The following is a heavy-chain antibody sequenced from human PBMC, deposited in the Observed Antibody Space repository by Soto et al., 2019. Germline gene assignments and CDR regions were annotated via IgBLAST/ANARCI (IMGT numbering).Heavy chain of an antibody. Sequence: ASVKVSCKASGYTFTSYAMHWVRQAPGQRLEWMGWINAGNGNTKYSQKFQGRVTITRDTSASTAYMELSSLRSDDTAVYYCARDGRSMVRVTYYGMDVWGQGTTVTVSS. CDR2: INAGNGNT. D-gene: IGHD3-10*01. V-gene: IGHV1-3*01. J-gene: IGHJ6*02. CDR3: ARDGRSMVRVTYYGMDV. CDR1: GYTFTSYA.